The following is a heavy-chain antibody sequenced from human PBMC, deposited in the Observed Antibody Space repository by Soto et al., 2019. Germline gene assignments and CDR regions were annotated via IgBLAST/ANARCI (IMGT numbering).Heavy chain of an antibody. D-gene: IGHD2-8*01. CDR1: GGAISSGGYY. Sequence: QVQLQESGPGQVKPSQTLYLTCTVSGGAISSGGYYWNWIRQHPGKGMEWIGYTYYSGSTYYNPSLNCRVTISVDTSKNPFSLKLSSVTDADTAVYYWSRGVFPWGQGTLVTVSS. CDR3: SRGVFP. J-gene: IGHJ5*02. CDR2: TYYSGST. V-gene: IGHV4-31*03.